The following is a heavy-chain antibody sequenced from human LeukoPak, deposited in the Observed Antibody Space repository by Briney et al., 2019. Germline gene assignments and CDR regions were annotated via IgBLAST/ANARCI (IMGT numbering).Heavy chain of an antibody. CDR3: ASEMATISGYFDY. CDR1: GGTFSSYA. J-gene: IGHJ4*02. D-gene: IGHD5-24*01. V-gene: IGHV1-69*04. Sequence: AASVKVSCKASGGTFSSYAISWVRQAPGQGLEWMGRIIPILGIANYAQKFQGRVTITADKSTSTAYMELSSLRSEDTAVYYCASEMATISGYFDYWGQGTLVTVSS. CDR2: IIPILGIA.